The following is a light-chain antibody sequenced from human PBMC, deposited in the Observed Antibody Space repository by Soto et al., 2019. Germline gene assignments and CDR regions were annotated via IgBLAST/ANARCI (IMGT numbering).Light chain of an antibody. Sequence: LTQPPSASGTPGQRVTISCSGSSSNIGSKTVNWYQQLPGTVPKLLIYNSYQRPSGVPDRFSGSKSGTSASLAISGLQSEDEADYYCAAWDASLNGYVFGAGTKLTVL. CDR2: NSY. CDR1: SSNIGSKT. V-gene: IGLV1-44*01. CDR3: AAWDASLNGYV. J-gene: IGLJ1*01.